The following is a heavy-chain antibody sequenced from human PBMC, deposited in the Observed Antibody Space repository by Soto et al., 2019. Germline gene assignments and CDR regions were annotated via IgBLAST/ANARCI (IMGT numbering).Heavy chain of an antibody. CDR1: VDSITTYY. J-gene: IGHJ6*02. V-gene: IGHV4-4*07. CDR2: IDTSGNT. D-gene: IGHD6-13*01. Sequence: SETLSLTCTVSVDSITTYYWSWIRQPAGKGLEWIGRIDTSGNTNYNPSLKSRVKMSVDTSKKQFSLKLTSVTAADTAVYYCARYSNNWFQTEGMDVWGQGTTVTVSS. CDR3: ARYSNNWFQTEGMDV.